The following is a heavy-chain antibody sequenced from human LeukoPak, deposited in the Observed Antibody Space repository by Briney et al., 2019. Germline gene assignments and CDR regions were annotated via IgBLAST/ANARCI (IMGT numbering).Heavy chain of an antibody. CDR1: GFTFSSYS. CDR2: ISGSGGTT. D-gene: IGHD6-13*01. V-gene: IGHV3-23*01. J-gene: IGHJ4*02. Sequence: GGSLRLSCAASGFTFSSYSMNWVRQAPGRGLEWLSAISGSGGTTYYADSVKGRFTVSRDNAKNTLYLQMNSLRAEDTAVYYCAKDRRAASPGREGMDYWGQGTLVTVSS. CDR3: AKDRRAASPGREGMDY.